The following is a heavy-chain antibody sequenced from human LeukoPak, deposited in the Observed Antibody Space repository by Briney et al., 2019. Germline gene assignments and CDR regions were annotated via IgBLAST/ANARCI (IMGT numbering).Heavy chain of an antibody. D-gene: IGHD2-2*01. CDR2: INPNSGGT. CDR1: GYTFTGYY. J-gene: IGHJ4*02. CDR3: ARDRDAYQLPHCDY. Sequence: ASVKVSCKASGYTFTGYYMHWVRQAPGQGLEWMGWINPNSGGTNYAQKFQGRVTMTRDTSISTAYMELSRLRSDDTAVYYCARDRDAYQLPHCDYWGQGTLVTVSS. V-gene: IGHV1-2*02.